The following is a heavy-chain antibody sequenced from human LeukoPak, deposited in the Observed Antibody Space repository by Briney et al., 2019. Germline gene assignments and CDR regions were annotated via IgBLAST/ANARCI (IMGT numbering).Heavy chain of an antibody. CDR3: ARVRAVTTPHYYYYYGMDV. CDR2: IYYSGST. D-gene: IGHD4-17*01. V-gene: IGHV4-59*01. CDR1: GVSISSYY. J-gene: IGHJ6*02. Sequence: SETLSLTCTGSGVSISSYYWSWLRQPPGKGLEWFGYIYYSGSTNYNPSLKSRVTISVDTSKNQFSLKLSSVTAADTAVYYCARVRAVTTPHYYYYYGMDVWGQGTTVTVSS.